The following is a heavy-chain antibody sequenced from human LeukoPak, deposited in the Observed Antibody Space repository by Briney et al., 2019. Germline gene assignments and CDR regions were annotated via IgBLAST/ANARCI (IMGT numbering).Heavy chain of an antibody. J-gene: IGHJ4*02. V-gene: IGHV1-18*01. CDR3: ARDRHDYPNYAIDY. CDR1: GYTFTSHG. Sequence: GASVKVSCKASGYTFTSHGISWVRQAPGQGLEWMGWISAYNGDTNYVQKLQGRVTMTTDASTSTAYMELRSLRSDDTAVYYCARDRHDYPNYAIDYWGQGTLVTVSS. CDR2: ISAYNGDT. D-gene: IGHD4-11*01.